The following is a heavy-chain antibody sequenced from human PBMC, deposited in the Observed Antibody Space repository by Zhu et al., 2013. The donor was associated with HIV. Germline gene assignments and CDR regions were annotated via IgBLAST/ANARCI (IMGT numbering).Heavy chain of an antibody. CDR1: GGTFSSYA. CDR3: ARDKSQMTTVSRAYYGMDV. CDR2: IIPIFGTA. D-gene: IGHD4-17*01. V-gene: IGHV1-69*06. J-gene: IGHJ6*02. Sequence: QVQLVQSGAEVKKPGSSVKVSCKASGGTFSSYAISWVRQAPGQGLEWMGGIIPIFGTANYAQKFQGRVTITADKSTSTAYMELSSLRSEDTAVYYCARDKSQMTTVSRAYYGMDVWGQGTTVTVSS.